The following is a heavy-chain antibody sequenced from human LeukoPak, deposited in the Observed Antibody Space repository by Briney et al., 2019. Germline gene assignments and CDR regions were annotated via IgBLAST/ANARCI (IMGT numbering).Heavy chain of an antibody. CDR1: VFVFSSYS. CDR2: ISYDGSSK. V-gene: IGHV3-30-3*01. CDR3: ARGELRNTAMVLFDY. J-gene: IGHJ4*02. Sequence: GGSVILSCAASVFVFSSYSINWVRQAPCKGLEWVSVISYDGSSKYYADSVKGRFTSSRDNSKSTLDLQMNSLRAEDTAVYYCARGELRNTAMVLFDYWGQGTLVTVSS. D-gene: IGHD5-18*01.